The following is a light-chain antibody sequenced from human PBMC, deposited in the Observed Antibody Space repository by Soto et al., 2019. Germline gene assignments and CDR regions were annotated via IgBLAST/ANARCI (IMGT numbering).Light chain of an antibody. CDR3: PHYGSSGT. J-gene: IGKJ4*02. Sequence: VFTRSEASLSLYAWKRAWLSCRASQSVSSYLAWYQQKPGQAPRLLIYDASNRATGIPARFSGSGSGTDFTLTISGLDPEDFAVYHSPHYGSSGTFGEGTKVDIK. CDR2: DAS. V-gene: IGKV3-11*01. CDR1: QSVSSY.